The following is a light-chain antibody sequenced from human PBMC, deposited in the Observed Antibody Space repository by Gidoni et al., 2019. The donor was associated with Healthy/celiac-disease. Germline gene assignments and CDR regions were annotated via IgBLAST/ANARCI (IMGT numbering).Light chain of an antibody. Sequence: EIVLTQSPATLSLSPGERATLSSRASQSVSSYLAWYQQKPGQAPRLLIYVASNRATGIPARFSGSGSGTDFTLTISSLEPEDFAVYYCQQRSNWPLTFGGGTKVEIK. V-gene: IGKV3-11*01. CDR1: QSVSSY. J-gene: IGKJ4*01. CDR3: QQRSNWPLT. CDR2: VAS.